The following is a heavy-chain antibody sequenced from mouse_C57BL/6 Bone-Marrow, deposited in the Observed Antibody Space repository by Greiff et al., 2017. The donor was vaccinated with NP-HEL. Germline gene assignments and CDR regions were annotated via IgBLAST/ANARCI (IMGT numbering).Heavy chain of an antibody. J-gene: IGHJ1*03. CDR3: ARDRFWYFDV. Sequence: EVKLMESGGGLVKPGGSLKLSCAASGFTFSSYAMSWVRQTPEKRLEWVATISDGGSYTYYPDNVKGRFTISRDNAKNNLYLQMSHLKSEDTAMYYCARDRFWYFDVWGTGTTVTVSS. CDR2: ISDGGSYT. V-gene: IGHV5-4*01. CDR1: GFTFSSYA.